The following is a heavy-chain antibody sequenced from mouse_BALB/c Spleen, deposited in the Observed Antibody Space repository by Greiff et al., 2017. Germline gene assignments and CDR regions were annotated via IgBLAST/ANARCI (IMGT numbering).Heavy chain of an antibody. CDR3: ARHNGSGSYYGNPYAMDY. V-gene: IGHV5-12-1*01. J-gene: IGHJ4*01. D-gene: IGHD2-10*01. Sequence: EVKLMESGGGLVKPGGSLKLSCAASGFAFSSYDMPWVRQTPEKRLEWVAYISSGGGSTYYPDTVKGRFTISRDNAKNTLYLQMSSLKSEDTAMYYCARHNGSGSYYGNPYAMDYWGQGTSVTVSS. CDR2: ISSGGGST. CDR1: GFAFSSYD.